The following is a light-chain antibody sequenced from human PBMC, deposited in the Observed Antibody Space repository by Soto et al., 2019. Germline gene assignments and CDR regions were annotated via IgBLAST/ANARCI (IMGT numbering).Light chain of an antibody. J-gene: IGKJ1*01. V-gene: IGKV4-1*01. CDR3: QQYHSAPWT. Sequence: DIVMTQSPDSLAVSLGERATINCKSSQSVLYSSNNKNYLAWYQQKPGQPPKLLIYWASTRESGVPDRFSGSGSGTDFTLTISSLQAEDLALYYCQQYHSAPWTFGQGTKVEI. CDR1: QSVLYSSNNKNY. CDR2: WAS.